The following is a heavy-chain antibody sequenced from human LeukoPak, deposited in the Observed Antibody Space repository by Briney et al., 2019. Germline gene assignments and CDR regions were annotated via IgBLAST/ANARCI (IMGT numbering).Heavy chain of an antibody. J-gene: IGHJ6*03. CDR3: ARGSSSSPHYYYHYMDV. CDR2: ISGSGGST. V-gene: IGHV3-23*01. CDR1: GFTFSSYA. Sequence: GGSLRLSCAASGFTFSSYAMSWVRQAPGKGLEWVSAISGSGGSTYYADSVKGRFTISRDNSKNTLYLQMNSLRAEDTAVYYCARGSSSSPHYYYHYMDVWGKGTTVTVSS. D-gene: IGHD6-13*01.